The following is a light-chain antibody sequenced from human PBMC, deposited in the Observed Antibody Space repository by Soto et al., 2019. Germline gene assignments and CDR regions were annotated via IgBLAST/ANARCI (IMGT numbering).Light chain of an antibody. CDR3: CSYAGSRTAYV. CDR1: NSAIGSYSF. V-gene: IGLV2-23*01. CDR2: EGT. Sequence: QSALTQPASVSGSPGQSITISCTGANSAIGSYSFVSWYQQRPGKAPKLVIYEGTKRPSGISNRFSGSKSGNTASLAISGLQVEDEADYYCCSYAGSRTAYVFGTGTKLTVL. J-gene: IGLJ1*01.